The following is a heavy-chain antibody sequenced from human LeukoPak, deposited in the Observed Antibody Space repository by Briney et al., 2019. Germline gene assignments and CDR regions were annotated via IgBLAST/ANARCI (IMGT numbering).Heavy chain of an antibody. CDR3: AKDRYCISTNCPYDY. D-gene: IGHD2-2*01. CDR1: GFTSSDYT. J-gene: IGHJ4*02. CDR2: ISVSDDST. V-gene: IGHV3-23*01. Sequence: GGSLRLYCAASGFTSSDYTMNWVRQAPGKGLELVSGISVSDDSTYYADSVKGRFTMSRDNSNNMLYLQMNSLRAEDTAVYYCAKDRYCISTNCPYDYWGQGTLVTDSS.